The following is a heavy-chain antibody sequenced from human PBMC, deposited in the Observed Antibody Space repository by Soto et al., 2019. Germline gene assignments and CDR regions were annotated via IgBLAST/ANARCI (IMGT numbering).Heavy chain of an antibody. Sequence: QVQLQQWGAGLLKPSETLSLACAVYGGSFSGYYWSWIRQPPGKGLEWIGEINHSGSTNYNPSLKSRVTISVDTSKNQFSLKLTSVTAADTAVYYCARQFISLRVWDYWGQGTLVTVSS. CDR1: GGSFSGYY. CDR3: ARQFISLRVWDY. J-gene: IGHJ4*02. CDR2: INHSGST. V-gene: IGHV4-34*01. D-gene: IGHD2-21*01.